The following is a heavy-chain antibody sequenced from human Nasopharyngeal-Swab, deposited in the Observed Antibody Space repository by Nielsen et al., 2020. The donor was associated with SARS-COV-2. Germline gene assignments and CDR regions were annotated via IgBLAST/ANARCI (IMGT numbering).Heavy chain of an antibody. Sequence: GGSLRLSCAASGFTFSSYAMSWVRQAPGKGLVWVSCINSDGTTTRYADSVKGRFTVSRDNAKNTLYLEMNSLRADDTAVYYCARRLVWFGEAHYYYYGMDVWGQGTTVTVSS. CDR3: ARRLVWFGEAHYYYYGMDV. J-gene: IGHJ6*02. V-gene: IGHV3-74*01. D-gene: IGHD3-10*01. CDR2: INSDGTTT. CDR1: GFTFSSYA.